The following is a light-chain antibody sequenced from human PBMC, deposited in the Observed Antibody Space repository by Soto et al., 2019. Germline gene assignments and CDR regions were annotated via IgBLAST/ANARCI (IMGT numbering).Light chain of an antibody. Sequence: DIVMTQSPLSLPVTPGEPASISCRSSQSLLHSNGYNYLDWYLQKPGQSPQLLIYLGSNRASGVPDRFSGRESGTDFTLKISRVEAEDVGVYYCMQALQTPRTFGQGTNLEIK. CDR3: MQALQTPRT. CDR2: LGS. J-gene: IGKJ2*01. CDR1: QSLLHSNGYNY. V-gene: IGKV2-28*01.